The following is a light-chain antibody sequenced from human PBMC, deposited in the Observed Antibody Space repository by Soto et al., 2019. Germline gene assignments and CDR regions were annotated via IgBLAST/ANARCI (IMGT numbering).Light chain of an antibody. CDR2: ANN. CDR1: SYNIASKP. CDR3: AAWDDSLNDWM. J-gene: IGLJ3*02. V-gene: IGLV1-44*01. Sequence: QSVLTQPPSASGTPGQTVTLSCFGGSYNIASKPVNWYQQLPGTAPKLRIFANNQRPSGVPDRISGSKSGTSASLAISGLQSGDEDDYYCAAWDDSLNDWMFGGGTKLTVL.